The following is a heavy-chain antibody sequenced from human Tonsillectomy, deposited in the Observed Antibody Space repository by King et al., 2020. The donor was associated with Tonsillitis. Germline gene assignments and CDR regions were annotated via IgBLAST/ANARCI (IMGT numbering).Heavy chain of an antibody. CDR1: GGSISSSSYY. Sequence: QLQLQESGPGLVKPSETLSLTCTVSGGSISSSSYYWGWIRQPPGKGLEWIGSIYYSGSTYYNPSLKSRVTISVDTSKNQFSLKLSSVTAADTAVYYCARQGSSWYYFDYWRQGTLVTVSS. CDR2: IYYSGST. V-gene: IGHV4-39*01. J-gene: IGHJ4*02. D-gene: IGHD6-13*01. CDR3: ARQGSSWYYFDY.